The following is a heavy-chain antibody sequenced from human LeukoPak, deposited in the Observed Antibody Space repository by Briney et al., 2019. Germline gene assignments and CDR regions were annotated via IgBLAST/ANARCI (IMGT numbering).Heavy chain of an antibody. Sequence: GGSLRLSCAASGFTFSDYYMSWIRQAPGKGLEWVSYISSSGSTIYYADSVRGRFTISRDNAKNSLYLQMNSLRAEDTAVYYCARVSSTSCSDYWGQGTLVTVSS. CDR1: GFTFSDYY. J-gene: IGHJ4*02. CDR3: ARVSSTSCSDY. CDR2: ISSSGSTI. D-gene: IGHD2-2*01. V-gene: IGHV3-11*01.